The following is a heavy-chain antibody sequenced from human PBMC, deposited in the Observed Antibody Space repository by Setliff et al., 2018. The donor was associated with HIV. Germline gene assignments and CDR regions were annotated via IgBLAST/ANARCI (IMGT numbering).Heavy chain of an antibody. V-gene: IGHV1-18*01. CDR1: GYTLATHG. Sequence: ASVKVSCKASGYTLATHGISWVRQAPGQGLEWMGWISSYNGDPTYAQKFQGRLTMTTDTSTSTAYLDMSRLTSDDTAVYYCARGSPYSGYDGECDYWGQGTLVTVSS. CDR3: ARGSPYSGYDGECDY. CDR2: ISSYNGDP. D-gene: IGHD5-12*01. J-gene: IGHJ4*02.